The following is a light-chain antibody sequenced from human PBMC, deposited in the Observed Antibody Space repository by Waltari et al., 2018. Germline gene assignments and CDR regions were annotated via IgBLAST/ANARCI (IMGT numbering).Light chain of an antibody. Sequence: QSALTQPASVSGSPGQSITISCTGTSSDVGSYNLVSWHQQHPGKAPKLMIYEVSKRPSGVSNRFSGSKSGNTASLTISGLQAEDEADYYCCSYAGSSPYVFGSGTKVTVV. CDR1: SSDVGSYNL. CDR2: EVS. J-gene: IGLJ1*01. CDR3: CSYAGSSPYV. V-gene: IGLV2-23*02.